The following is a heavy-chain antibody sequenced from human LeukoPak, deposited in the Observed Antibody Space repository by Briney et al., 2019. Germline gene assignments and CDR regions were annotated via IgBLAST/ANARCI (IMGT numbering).Heavy chain of an antibody. V-gene: IGHV4-59*01. Sequence: PSETLSLTCTVSGGSISSYYWSWIRQPPGKGLEWIGYIYYSGSTNYNPSLKSLVTISVDTSKNQFSLKLSSVTAADTAVYYCAATTVTTHYYYYMDVWGKGTTVTVSS. J-gene: IGHJ6*03. CDR2: IYYSGST. CDR3: AATTVTTHYYYYMDV. D-gene: IGHD4-17*01. CDR1: GGSISSYY.